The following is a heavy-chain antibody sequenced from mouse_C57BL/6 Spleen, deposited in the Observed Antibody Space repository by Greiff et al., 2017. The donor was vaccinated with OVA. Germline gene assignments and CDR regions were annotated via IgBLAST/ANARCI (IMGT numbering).Heavy chain of an antibody. CDR3: ARTEVITTVPNWYFDV. J-gene: IGHJ1*01. Sequence: VQLQQPGAELVKPGASVKLSCKASGYTFTSYWMHWVKQRPGRGLEWIGRIDPNSGGTKYNEKFKSKATLTVDKPSSTAYMQLSSLTSEDSAVYYCARTEVITTVPNWYFDVWGAGTTVTVSS. CDR1: GYTFTSYW. D-gene: IGHD1-1*01. CDR2: IDPNSGGT. V-gene: IGHV1-72*01.